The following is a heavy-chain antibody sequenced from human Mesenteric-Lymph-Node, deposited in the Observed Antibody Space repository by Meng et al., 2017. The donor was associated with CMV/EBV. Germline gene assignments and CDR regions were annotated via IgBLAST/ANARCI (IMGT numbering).Heavy chain of an antibody. D-gene: IGHD4-17*01. CDR3: ARPHGDPFYFDY. Sequence: KASGYTFTSYAMHWVRQSPGQRLEWMGWINAGNGLTKYSQKFQGRVTITRDTSANTAYMELSSLRSEDTAVYYCARPHGDPFYFDYWGQGTLVTVSS. J-gene: IGHJ4*02. CDR2: INAGNGLT. CDR1: GYTFTSYA. V-gene: IGHV1-3*01.